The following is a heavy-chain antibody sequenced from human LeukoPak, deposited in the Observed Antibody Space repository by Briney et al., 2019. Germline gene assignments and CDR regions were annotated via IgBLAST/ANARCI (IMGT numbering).Heavy chain of an antibody. CDR2: ISSSGSTI. Sequence: GGSLRLSCAASGFTFSDYYMSWIRQAPGKGLEWVSYISSSGSTIYYADSVKGRFTISRDNAKNSLYLQMNSLRAEDTAVYYCATRARVAAAGAEYFQHWGQGTLVTVFS. CDR3: ATRARVAAAGAEYFQH. J-gene: IGHJ1*01. D-gene: IGHD6-13*01. V-gene: IGHV3-11*01. CDR1: GFTFSDYY.